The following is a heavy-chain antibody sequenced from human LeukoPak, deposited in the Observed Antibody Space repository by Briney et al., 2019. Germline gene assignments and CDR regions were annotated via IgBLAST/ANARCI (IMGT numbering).Heavy chain of an antibody. CDR3: ARGGIAARFAY. CDR1: GFTFSSYE. Sequence: GGSLRLSCAASGFTFSSYEMNWVRQAPGKGLEWVSYISSGSSSTFYADSVQGRFTISRDNAKNSLYLQMNSLRVEDTAVYYCARGGIAARFAYWGQGTLVTVSS. D-gene: IGHD6-6*01. V-gene: IGHV3-48*03. J-gene: IGHJ4*02. CDR2: ISSGSSST.